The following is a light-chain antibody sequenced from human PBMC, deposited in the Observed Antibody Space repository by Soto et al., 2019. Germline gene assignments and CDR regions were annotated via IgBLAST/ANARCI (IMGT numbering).Light chain of an antibody. CDR2: LDRSGSY. V-gene: IGLV4-60*03. J-gene: IGLJ3*02. CDR3: ETRYSNTQKV. CDR1: SGHSTYI. Sequence: QLVLTQSSSASASLGSSVKLTCILSSGHSTYIIAWHQQQPGKAPRFLMTLDRSGSYNRGSGVPDRFSGSSSGADRYLTISNLQSEDEGDYNCETRYSNTQKVFGEGTKLTVL.